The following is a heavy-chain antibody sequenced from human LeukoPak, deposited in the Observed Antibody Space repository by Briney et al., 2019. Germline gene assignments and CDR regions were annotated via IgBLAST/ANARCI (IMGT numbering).Heavy chain of an antibody. D-gene: IGHD1-1*01. CDR2: INPDSGST. CDR3: ASGSSVRDWFDP. J-gene: IGHJ5*02. CDR1: GYTFTGYY. Sequence: ASVKVSCKASGYTFTGYYMNWVRQAPGQGLEWMGWINPDSGSTNYPQKFQGRVTMTRDTSISTAYMELSRLRSDDTAVYYCASGSSVRDWFDPWGQGNLVTVSS. V-gene: IGHV1-2*02.